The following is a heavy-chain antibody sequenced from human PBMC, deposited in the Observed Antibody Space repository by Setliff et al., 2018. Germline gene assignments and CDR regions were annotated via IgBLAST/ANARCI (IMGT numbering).Heavy chain of an antibody. J-gene: IGHJ6*03. Sequence: PSETLSLTCTVSGGSINAYYWTWIRQPPGKGLEWIGYMFHSGNLNYNPSLNSRVSISIDKSKNQFSLKLNSVTAAELAVYYCAREQWLDPPGYYYMDVWAKGTTVTVSS. D-gene: IGHD6-19*01. CDR1: GGSINAYY. CDR3: AREQWLDPPGYYYMDV. V-gene: IGHV4-59*12. CDR2: MFHSGNL.